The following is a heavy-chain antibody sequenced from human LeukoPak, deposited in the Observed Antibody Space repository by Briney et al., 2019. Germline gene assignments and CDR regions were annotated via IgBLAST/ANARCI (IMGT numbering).Heavy chain of an antibody. CDR3: ARVLVPAGGGVVDY. D-gene: IGHD3-16*01. CDR1: GYTFTDYY. V-gene: IGHV1-2*02. Sequence: GASVKVSCKASGYTFTDYYMHGVRQAPGQGLEWMGWINSNSGGTNYAQKFQGRVTMTRDTSISTAYMELSSLRSDDTAVYYCARVLVPAGGGVVDYWGQGTLVTVSS. CDR2: INSNSGGT. J-gene: IGHJ4*02.